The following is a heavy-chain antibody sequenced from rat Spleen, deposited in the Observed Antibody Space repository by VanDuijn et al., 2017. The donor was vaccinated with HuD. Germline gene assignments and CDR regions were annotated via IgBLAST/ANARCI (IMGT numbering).Heavy chain of an antibody. CDR1: GFTFSNYG. Sequence: EVQLVESGGGLVQPGRSLKLSCAASGFTFSNYGMAWVRQAPTKGLEWVAIISYDGSTTYYRDSVKGRFTISRDNAKSTLYLQMDSLRSEDTATYYCVRHRDYYNSYVYAFDYWGQGVMVTVSS. V-gene: IGHV5-29*01. J-gene: IGHJ2*01. CDR3: VRHRDYYNSYVYAFDY. CDR2: ISYDGSTT. D-gene: IGHD1-2*01.